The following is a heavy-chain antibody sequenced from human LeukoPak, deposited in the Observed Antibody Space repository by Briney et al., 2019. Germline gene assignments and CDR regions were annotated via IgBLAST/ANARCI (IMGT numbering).Heavy chain of an antibody. Sequence: PGGSLRLSCAASGFTFSIYWMSWVRQAPGKGLEWAANIKQDGSEKYYVDSMKGRFTISRDNAKNSLYLQMNSLRAEDTAVYYCARDVRDVLDYWGQGTLVTVSS. J-gene: IGHJ4*02. CDR1: GFTFSIYW. CDR3: ARDVRDVLDY. CDR2: IKQDGSEK. V-gene: IGHV3-7*04.